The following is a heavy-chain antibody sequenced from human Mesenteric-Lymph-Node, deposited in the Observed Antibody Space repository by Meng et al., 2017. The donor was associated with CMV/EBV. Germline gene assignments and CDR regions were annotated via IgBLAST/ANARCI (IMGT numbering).Heavy chain of an antibody. V-gene: IGHV4-39*07. CDR2: LYYTGTT. Sequence: GSLRLSCTVSGASITSTIYYWGWLRQSPGKGLEWIGSLYYTGTTYHNPSLKSRVTISVDRSKNQFSLRLSSVTAADTAVYYCARDRNAVAGNFGVYYYGMDVWGQGTTVTVSS. CDR3: ARDRNAVAGNFGVYYYGMDV. CDR1: GASITSTIYY. J-gene: IGHJ6*02. D-gene: IGHD6-19*01.